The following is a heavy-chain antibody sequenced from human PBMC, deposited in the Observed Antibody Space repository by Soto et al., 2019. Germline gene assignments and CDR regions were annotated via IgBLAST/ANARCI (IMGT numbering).Heavy chain of an antibody. V-gene: IGHV1-18*01. CDR1: GYTFTSYG. D-gene: IGHD3-10*01. CDR3: ARVRYTPDTYYYGSGSYPDY. CDR2: ISAYNGNT. J-gene: IGHJ4*02. Sequence: ASVKVSCKASGYTFTSYGISWVRQAPGQGLEWMGWISAYNGNTNYAQKLQGRVTMTTDTSTSTAYMELRSLRSDDTAVYYCARVRYTPDTYYYGSGSYPDYWGQGTLVTVSS.